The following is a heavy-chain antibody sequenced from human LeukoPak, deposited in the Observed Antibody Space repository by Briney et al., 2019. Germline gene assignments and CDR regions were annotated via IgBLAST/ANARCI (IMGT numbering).Heavy chain of an antibody. V-gene: IGHV3-74*01. CDR3: SRTVATSQFDY. J-gene: IGHJ4*02. Sequence: PGGSLRLSCAASGFTFSSYWMHWVRQAPGKGLVWVSRINSDGSSTIYADSVKGRFTFSRDNAKNTLYLQMSSLRAEDTAVYYCSRTVATSQFDYWGQGTLVTVSS. CDR2: INSDGSST. CDR1: GFTFSSYW. D-gene: IGHD2-15*01.